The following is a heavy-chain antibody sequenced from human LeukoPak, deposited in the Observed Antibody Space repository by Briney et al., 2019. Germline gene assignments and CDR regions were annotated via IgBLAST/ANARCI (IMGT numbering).Heavy chain of an antibody. V-gene: IGHV3-64*01. D-gene: IGHD3-16*01. CDR1: GFTFSNYA. Sequence: GGSLRLSCEASGFTFSNYATYWVRQAPGKGLEYVSAISSNGDNTYYANSVKGRFTISRDNSKNTLYLQMGSLRAEDMAVYYCARVWGTYLLGAFDIWGQGTMVTVSS. J-gene: IGHJ3*02. CDR3: ARVWGTYLLGAFDI. CDR2: ISSNGDNT.